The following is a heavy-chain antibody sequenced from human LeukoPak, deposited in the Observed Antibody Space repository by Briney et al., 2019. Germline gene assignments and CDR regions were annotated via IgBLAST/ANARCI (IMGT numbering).Heavy chain of an antibody. Sequence: ASVKVSCKASRGTFSSYAISWVRQAPGQGLEWMGRIIPILGIANYAQKFHGRVTITADKSTSTAYMELSSLRSEDTAVYYCARVNSCGGDCYSFLDPWGQGTLVTVSS. CDR1: RGTFSSYA. CDR3: ARVNSCGGDCYSFLDP. D-gene: IGHD2-21*02. V-gene: IGHV1-69*04. J-gene: IGHJ5*02. CDR2: IIPILGIA.